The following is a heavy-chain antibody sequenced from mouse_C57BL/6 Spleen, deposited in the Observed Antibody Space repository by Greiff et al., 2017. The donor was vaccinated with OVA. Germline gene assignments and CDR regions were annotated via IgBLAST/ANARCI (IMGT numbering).Heavy chain of an antibody. J-gene: IGHJ3*01. CDR1: GYTFTTYP. CDR2: FHPYNDDT. Sequence: QVQLKESGAELVKPGASVKMSCKASGYTFTTYPIEWMKQNHGKSLEWIGNFHPYNDDTKYNEKFKGKATLTVEKSSSTVYLELSRLTSDDSAVYYCARQSNYGAGFAYWGQGTLVTVSA. CDR3: ARQSNYGAGFAY. D-gene: IGHD1-2*01. V-gene: IGHV1-47*01.